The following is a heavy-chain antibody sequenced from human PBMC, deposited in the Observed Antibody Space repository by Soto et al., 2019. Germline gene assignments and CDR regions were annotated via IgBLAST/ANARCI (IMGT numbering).Heavy chain of an antibody. CDR3: AGYPDRTTTDYYYYGMDV. V-gene: IGHV1-46*01. CDR2: INPSGGST. Sequence: GASVKVSCKASGYTFTSYYMHWVRQAPGQGLEWMGIINPSGGSTSYAQKFQGRVTMTRDTSTSTVYMELSSLRSEDTAVYYCAGYPDRTTTDYYYYGMDVWGQGTTVTVSS. CDR1: GYTFTSYY. J-gene: IGHJ6*02. D-gene: IGHD4-17*01.